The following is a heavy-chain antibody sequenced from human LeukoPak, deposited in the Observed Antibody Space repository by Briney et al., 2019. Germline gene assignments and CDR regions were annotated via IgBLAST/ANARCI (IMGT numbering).Heavy chain of an antibody. Sequence: SVKVSCKASGGTFSSYAISWVRQAPGQGLEWMGGIIPIFGTANYAQKFQGRVTITADESTSTAYMELSSLRSEDTAVYYCVRSSSSGPYYFDYWGQGTLVTVSS. CDR3: VRSSSSGPYYFDY. CDR1: GGTFSSYA. D-gene: IGHD6-6*01. J-gene: IGHJ4*02. V-gene: IGHV1-69*01. CDR2: IIPIFGTA.